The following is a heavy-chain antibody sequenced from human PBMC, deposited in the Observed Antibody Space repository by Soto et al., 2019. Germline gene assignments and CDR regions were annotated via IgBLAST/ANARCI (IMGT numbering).Heavy chain of an antibody. J-gene: IGHJ3*02. CDR3: AKDIQFRVGYSYGYSGVGAFYI. CDR2: ISGSGGST. D-gene: IGHD5-18*01. V-gene: IGHV3-23*01. CDR1: GFTFSSYA. Sequence: PGGSLRLSCAASGFTFSSYAMSWVRQGPGKGLEWVSAISGSGGSTYYADSVKGRFTISRDNSKNTLYLQMNSLRAEDTAVYYYAKDIQFRVGYSYGYSGVGAFYIWGQGTMVTVSS.